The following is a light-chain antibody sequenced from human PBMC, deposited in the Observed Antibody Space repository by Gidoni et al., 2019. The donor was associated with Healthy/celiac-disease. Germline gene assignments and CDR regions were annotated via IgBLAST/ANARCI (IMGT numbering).Light chain of an antibody. V-gene: IGLV1-47*01. J-gene: IGLJ3*02. CDR3: AAWDDSLSGWV. Sequence: QSVLTQPPSASGTPGKRVPISCSGISSNIGSNYVYWYQHLPGTAPKLLIYRNNQRPSGVPDRFSGSKSGTSASLAISGLRSEDEADYYCAAWDDSLSGWVFGGGTKLTVL. CDR2: RNN. CDR1: SSNIGSNY.